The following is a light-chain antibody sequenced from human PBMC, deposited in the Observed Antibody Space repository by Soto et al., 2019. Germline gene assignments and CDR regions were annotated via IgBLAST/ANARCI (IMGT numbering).Light chain of an antibody. Sequence: DIQLTQSPSFLSASVGDRVTITCRASQGISSFLAWYQQKPGKAPKLLIYEASTLQSGVPSRFSGSGSGTEFTLTISSLQPEDFATYSCQQLNSYPLTFGGGTKVEIK. CDR3: QQLNSYPLT. CDR1: QGISSF. CDR2: EAS. V-gene: IGKV1-9*01. J-gene: IGKJ4*01.